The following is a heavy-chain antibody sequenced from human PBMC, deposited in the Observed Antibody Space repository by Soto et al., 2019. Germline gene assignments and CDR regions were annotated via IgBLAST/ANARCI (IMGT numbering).Heavy chain of an antibody. CDR3: ARTNKYYYDSSGYYLYGMDV. D-gene: IGHD3-22*01. CDR2: ISSSSSTI. Sequence: GGSLILSCAASGFTFSSYSMNCVRQAPGKGLEWVSYISSSSSTIYYADSVKGRFTISRDNAKNSLYLQMNSLRDEDTAVYYCARTNKYYYDSSGYYLYGMDVWGQGTTVTVSS. CDR1: GFTFSSYS. V-gene: IGHV3-48*02. J-gene: IGHJ6*02.